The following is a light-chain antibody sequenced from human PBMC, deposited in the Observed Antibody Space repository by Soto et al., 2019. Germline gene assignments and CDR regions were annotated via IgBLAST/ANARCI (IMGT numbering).Light chain of an antibody. J-gene: IGKJ1*01. CDR1: QAIRND. CDR3: LQDYNYPWT. CDR2: AAS. Sequence: AIQMTQSPSSLSASVGDRVTITCRASQAIRNDVAWYQQKAGKAPKLLIAAASILQSGVPSRVSGRGSGTDFTLTTSTLQSEDLGTYYCLQDYNYPWTFGQGTKVAIK. V-gene: IGKV1-6*01.